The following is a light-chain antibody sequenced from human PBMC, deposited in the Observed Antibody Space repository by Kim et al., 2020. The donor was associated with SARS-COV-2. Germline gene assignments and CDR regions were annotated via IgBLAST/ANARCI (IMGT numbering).Light chain of an antibody. CDR1: SSDVGGYNH. V-gene: IGLV2-14*04. Sequence: GQAITISCTGTSSDVGGYNHVSWYQQHPGKAPKLMIYDVSKWPSGVSYRFSGSKSGNTASLTISWLQAEDEADYYCSSLTSSITYVFGTGTKVTVL. CDR2: DVS. J-gene: IGLJ1*01. CDR3: SSLTSSITYV.